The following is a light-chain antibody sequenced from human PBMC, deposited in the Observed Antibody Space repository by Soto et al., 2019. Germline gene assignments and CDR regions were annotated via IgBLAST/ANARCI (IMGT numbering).Light chain of an antibody. CDR3: QQLNMFP. CDR2: AAS. CDR1: QGISSY. V-gene: IGKV1-9*01. J-gene: IGKJ3*01. Sequence: DIQLTQSPSFLSASVGDRVTITCRASQGISSYLAWYQQKPGKAPKLLIYAASTWQSGVPSRFSGSGSGTEFTLTLSSLQPEDFATYYCQQLNMFPFGPGTKVDIQ.